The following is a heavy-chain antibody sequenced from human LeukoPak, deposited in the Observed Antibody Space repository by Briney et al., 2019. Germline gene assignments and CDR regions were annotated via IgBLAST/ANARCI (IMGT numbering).Heavy chain of an antibody. D-gene: IGHD5-12*01. CDR2: IQYDGSNK. CDR1: GFTFSSYS. V-gene: IGHV3-30*02. J-gene: IGHJ4*02. CDR3: AKADSGYDSGYFDY. Sequence: GGSLRLSCAASGFTFSSYSMNWVRQAPGKGLDWVAFIQYDGSNKYYADSVKGRFTISRDNSKNTLYLQMNSLRAEDAAVYYCAKADSGYDSGYFDYWGQGTLVTVSS.